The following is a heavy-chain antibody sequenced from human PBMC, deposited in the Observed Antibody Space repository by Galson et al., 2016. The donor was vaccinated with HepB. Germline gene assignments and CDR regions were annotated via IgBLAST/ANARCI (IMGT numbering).Heavy chain of an antibody. J-gene: IGHJ6*04. Sequence: SLRLSCAASGFSLSLYDMHWVRQVTGKGLEWVSAIGTAPGDTNYLDSVKGRFTISRENADNSLYLQMNSLRPGDTAVYYCARGKSLWTTPWNYGLDVWGKGTTVTVSS. CDR2: IGTAPGDT. V-gene: IGHV3-13*01. D-gene: IGHD4-17*01. CDR3: ARGKSLWTTPWNYGLDV. CDR1: GFSLSLYD.